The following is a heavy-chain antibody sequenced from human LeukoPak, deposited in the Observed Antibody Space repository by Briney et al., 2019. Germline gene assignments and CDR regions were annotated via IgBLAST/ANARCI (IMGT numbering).Heavy chain of an antibody. Sequence: ASVKVSCKASGYTFTGYYMHWVRQAPGQGLEWMGWINPNSGGTNYAQKFQGRVTMPTDTSTSTAYMELRSLRSDDTAVYYCARDGVGATFDYWGQGTLVTVSS. CDR2: INPNSGGT. D-gene: IGHD1-26*01. V-gene: IGHV1-2*02. CDR3: ARDGVGATFDY. CDR1: GYTFTGYY. J-gene: IGHJ4*02.